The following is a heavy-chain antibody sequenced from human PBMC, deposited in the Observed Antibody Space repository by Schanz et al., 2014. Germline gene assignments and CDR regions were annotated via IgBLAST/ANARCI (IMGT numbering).Heavy chain of an antibody. Sequence: EVQLVQSGGGLVQPGGSLRLSCAASGFNFSDYVMSWVRQAPGKGLEWVSTIGTSGGTNYAESVKGRFTISRDNSKNSLYLQMNSLRAEDTAVYYCARIGGSVFDYWAQGTLVTVSS. D-gene: IGHD3-10*01. J-gene: IGHJ4*02. CDR3: ARIGGSVFDY. CDR1: GFNFSDYV. CDR2: IGTSGGT. V-gene: IGHV3-23*04.